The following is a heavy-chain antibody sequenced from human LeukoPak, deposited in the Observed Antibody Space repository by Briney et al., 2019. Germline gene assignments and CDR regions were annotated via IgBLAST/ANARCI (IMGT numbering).Heavy chain of an antibody. V-gene: IGHV4-38-2*02. CDR1: GYSISSGYY. J-gene: IGHJ6*03. CDR2: IYHSGST. CDR3: VRYENRYMDV. D-gene: IGHD1-14*01. Sequence: PSETLSLTCTVSGYSISSGYYWGWIRQPPGKGLEWIGSIYHSGSTYYNPSLKSRVTISVDTSKNQFSLKLSSVTAADTAVYYCVRYENRYMDVWGKGTTVTISS.